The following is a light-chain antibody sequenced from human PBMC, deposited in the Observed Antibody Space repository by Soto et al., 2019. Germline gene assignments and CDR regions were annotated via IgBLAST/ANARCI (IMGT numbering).Light chain of an antibody. J-gene: IGKJ1*01. V-gene: IGKV1-5*01. CDR1: QSISSW. Sequence: DIQMTQSPSTLSASIGDRVAITCRASQSISSWLAWYQQKPGKAPKLLIFDASTLESGVSSRFSGSASGTDFTLTSSSLQPDDFATYYCQEYSTFSFGQGTKVEV. CDR2: DAS. CDR3: QEYSTFS.